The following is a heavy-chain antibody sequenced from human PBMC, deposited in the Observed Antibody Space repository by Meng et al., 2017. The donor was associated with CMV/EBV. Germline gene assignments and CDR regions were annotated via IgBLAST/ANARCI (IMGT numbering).Heavy chain of an antibody. D-gene: IGHD2/OR15-2a*01. CDR3: ATTPFHPGYGLDV. Sequence: GESLKISCAASGFTSSSDWMSWVRQAPGKGLEWVANIKQDGSTKYYVDSVKGRFTVSKDNSMNSFYLQLNSLRAEDTAVYYCATTPFHPGYGLDVWGQGTTVTVSS. V-gene: IGHV3-7*01. CDR1: GFTSSSDW. J-gene: IGHJ6*02. CDR2: IKQDGSTK.